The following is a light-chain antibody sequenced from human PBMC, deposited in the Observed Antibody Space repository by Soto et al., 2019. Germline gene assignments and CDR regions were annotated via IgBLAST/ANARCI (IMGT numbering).Light chain of an antibody. V-gene: IGKV3-20*01. J-gene: IGKJ4*01. Sequence: EVVLTQSPGTLSLSPGERATLSCRASQSVSSTYLAWYQQKPGQAPRLLIYGASSRATGIPDRFSGSGSGTDFTLTIIRLEHEDFAVYYCQQYGSSPLRTFGGGTKVDIK. CDR1: QSVSSTY. CDR2: GAS. CDR3: QQYGSSPLRT.